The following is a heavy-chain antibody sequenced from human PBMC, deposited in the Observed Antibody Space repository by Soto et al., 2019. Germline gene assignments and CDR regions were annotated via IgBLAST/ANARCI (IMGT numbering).Heavy chain of an antibody. CDR2: ISWNSGSI. CDR3: AKDITGTHYYYYMDV. V-gene: IGHV3-9*01. J-gene: IGHJ6*03. CDR1: GFTFDDYA. D-gene: IGHD1-7*01. Sequence: GGSLRLSCAASGFTFDDYAMHWVRQAPGKGLEWVSGISWNSGSIGYADSVKGRFTISRDNAKNSLYLQMNSLRAEDTALYYCAKDITGTHYYYYMDVWGKGTTVTVSS.